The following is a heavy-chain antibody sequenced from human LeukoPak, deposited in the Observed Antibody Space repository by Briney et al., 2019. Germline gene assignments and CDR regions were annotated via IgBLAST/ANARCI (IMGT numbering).Heavy chain of an antibody. CDR3: ARRLGLRWDLQAFDI. J-gene: IGHJ3*02. Sequence: ASVKVSCKASAYSFSTYDINWVRQATGQGLEWMGWMNPGSGNTGYAQKFQGRVTITRNTSISTAYMELSSLKSDDTAVYYCARRLGLRWDLQAFDIWGQGAMVTVSS. D-gene: IGHD4-23*01. CDR1: AYSFSTYD. CDR2: MNPGSGNT. V-gene: IGHV1-8*03.